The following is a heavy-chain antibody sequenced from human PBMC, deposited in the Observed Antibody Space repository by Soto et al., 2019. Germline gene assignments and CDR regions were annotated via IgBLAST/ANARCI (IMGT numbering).Heavy chain of an antibody. J-gene: IGHJ4*02. CDR3: VRGRGGD. V-gene: IGHV3-11*06. D-gene: IGHD3-10*01. CDR2: ISNSGTYT. CDR1: GFTFSDYY. Sequence: GGSLRLSCAASGFTFSDYYMTWIRQAPGKGLEWISYISNSGTYTNYADSVKGRFTISRDNAKNSLYLRMTGLRAEGTAVYYCVRGRGGDWGQGNPGHRLL.